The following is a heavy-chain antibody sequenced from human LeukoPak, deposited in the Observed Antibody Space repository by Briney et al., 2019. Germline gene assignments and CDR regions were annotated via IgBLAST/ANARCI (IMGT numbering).Heavy chain of an antibody. CDR2: IYSGGST. D-gene: IGHD6-19*01. V-gene: IGHV3-66*01. J-gene: IGHJ6*02. Sequence: QPGGSLRLSCAASGFTVSSNYMSWVRQAPGKGLEWVSVIYSGGSTHYADSVKGRFTISRDNSKNTLYLQMNSLRAEDTAVYYCARGVAGTGYYYYGMDVWGQGTTVTVSS. CDR3: ARGVAGTGYYYYGMDV. CDR1: GFTVSSNY.